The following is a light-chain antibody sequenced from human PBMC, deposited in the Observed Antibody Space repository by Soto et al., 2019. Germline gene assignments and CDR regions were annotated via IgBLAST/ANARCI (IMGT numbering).Light chain of an antibody. CDR2: WAS. CDR3: QQYYSTPFD. J-gene: IGKJ5*01. CDR1: QTVLFTPNNKNY. Sequence: DIVMTQSPGSLAVSLGERAAINCKSSQTVLFTPNNKNYLAWYQQKPGQPPRLLIYWASTRESGVPDRFSGSGSGTDFTLTISSLQAEDVAVYYCQQYYSTPFDFGQGTRLEIK. V-gene: IGKV4-1*01.